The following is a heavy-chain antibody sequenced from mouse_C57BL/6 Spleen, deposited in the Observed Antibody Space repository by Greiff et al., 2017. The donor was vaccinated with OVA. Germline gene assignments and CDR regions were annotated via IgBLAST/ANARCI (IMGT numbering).Heavy chain of an antibody. D-gene: IGHD1-1*01. CDR3: ARHRALITTVVETLDY. CDR2: IYPRSGNT. V-gene: IGHV1-81*01. CDR1: GYTFTSYG. Sequence: VQLQESGAELARPGASVKLSCKASGYTFTSYGISWVKQRTGQGLEWIGEIYPRSGNTYYNEKFKGKATLTADKSSSTAYMELRSLTSEDSAVYFCARHRALITTVVETLDYWGQGTTLTVSS. J-gene: IGHJ2*01.